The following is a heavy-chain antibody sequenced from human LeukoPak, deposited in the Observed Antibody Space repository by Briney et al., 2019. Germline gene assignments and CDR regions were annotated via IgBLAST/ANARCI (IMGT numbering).Heavy chain of an antibody. Sequence: PGGSLRLSCAASGFTFSSYAMHWVRQAPGKGLEYVSAISSNGGSTYYANSVKGRFTISRDNSKNTLYLQMGSLRAEDMAVYYCHTFGITIFGVVTPPQDYYYMDVWGKGTTVTVSS. CDR3: HTFGITIFGVVTPPQDYYYMDV. J-gene: IGHJ6*03. D-gene: IGHD3-3*01. CDR2: ISSNGGST. CDR1: GFTFSSYA. V-gene: IGHV3-64*01.